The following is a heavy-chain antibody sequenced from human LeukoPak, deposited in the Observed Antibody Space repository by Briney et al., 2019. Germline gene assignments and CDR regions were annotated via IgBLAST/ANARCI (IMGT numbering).Heavy chain of an antibody. D-gene: IGHD3-22*01. J-gene: IGHJ3*02. CDR1: GVSFSGYY. V-gene: IGHV4-34*01. Sequence: SETLSLTCAVYGVSFSGYYWSWIRQPPGKGLEWIGEINHSGSTNYNPSLKSRVTISVDTSKNQFSLKLSSVTAADTAVYYCARGIYDSSGYPYRRDAFDIWGQGTMVTVSS. CDR3: ARGIYDSSGYPYRRDAFDI. CDR2: INHSGST.